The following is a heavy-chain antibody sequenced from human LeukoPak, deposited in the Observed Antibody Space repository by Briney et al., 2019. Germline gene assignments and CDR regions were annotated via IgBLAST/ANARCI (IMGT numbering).Heavy chain of an antibody. Sequence: PSETLSLTCTVSGGSISSYYWSWIRQPPGKGLEWIGYIYYSGSTNYNPSLESRLTISLDTPKKQFSLNLTSVTAADTATYYCTRGRFSMLTETYFFDSWGQGSLVIVSS. CDR1: GGSISSYY. J-gene: IGHJ4*02. V-gene: IGHV4-59*01. CDR3: TRGRFSMLTETYFFDS. CDR2: IYYSGST. D-gene: IGHD2-8*01.